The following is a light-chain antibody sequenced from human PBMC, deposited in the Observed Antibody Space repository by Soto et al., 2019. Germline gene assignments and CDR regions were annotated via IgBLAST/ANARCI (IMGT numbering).Light chain of an antibody. V-gene: IGKV1-39*01. Sequence: DIQMTQSPSSLTASVGDTVTITCRASENISRYLNWYQQKVGKVHKLLIYADSSLQSELPPRFSGSGSGTHFTLTFSTLQPEECATYYGHRSHSVPYTVGGGTKVEIK. J-gene: IGKJ4*02. CDR3: HRSHSVPYT. CDR2: ADS. CDR1: ENISRY.